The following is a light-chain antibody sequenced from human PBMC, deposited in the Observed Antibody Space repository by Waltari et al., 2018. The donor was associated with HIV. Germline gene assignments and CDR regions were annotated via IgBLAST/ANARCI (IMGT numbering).Light chain of an antibody. CDR2: VNSDGSH. J-gene: IGLJ2*01. CDR1: SGHSTYA. CDR3: QTWGAGIQV. V-gene: IGLV4-69*01. Sequence: QLALTQSPSASASLGASVKLTCSLSSGHSTYALARHQQQPAKGPRFLMKVNSDGSHNKRDEIPDRFSGSSSGAERYLTISSLQYEDEADYYCQTWGAGIQVFGGGTKLTVL.